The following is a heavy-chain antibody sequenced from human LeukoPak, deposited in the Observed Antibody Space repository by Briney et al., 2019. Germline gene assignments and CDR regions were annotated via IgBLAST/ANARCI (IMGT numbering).Heavy chain of an antibody. CDR3: ARLRGIAAAGNIVY. CDR2: INHSGST. D-gene: IGHD6-13*01. V-gene: IGHV4-34*01. CDR1: GGSFSGYY. J-gene: IGHJ4*02. Sequence: MPSETLSLTCAVYGGSFSGYYWSWIRQPPGKGLEWIGEINHSGSTNYNPSLKSRVTISVDKSKNQFSLKLSSVTAADTAVYYCARLRGIAAAGNIVYWGQGTLVTVSS.